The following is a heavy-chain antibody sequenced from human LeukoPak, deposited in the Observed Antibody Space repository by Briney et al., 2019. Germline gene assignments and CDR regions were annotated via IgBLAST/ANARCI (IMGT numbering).Heavy chain of an antibody. V-gene: IGHV4-61*02. Sequence: SETLSLTCTVSGGSISSGSYYWSWIRQPAGKGLEWIGRIYTSGSTNYNPSLKSRVTISVDTSKDQFSLKLSSVTAADKAVYYCASNYYDSSGYYYYWGQGTLVTVSS. J-gene: IGHJ4*02. D-gene: IGHD3-22*01. CDR2: IYTSGST. CDR3: ASNYYDSSGYYYY. CDR1: GGSISSGSYY.